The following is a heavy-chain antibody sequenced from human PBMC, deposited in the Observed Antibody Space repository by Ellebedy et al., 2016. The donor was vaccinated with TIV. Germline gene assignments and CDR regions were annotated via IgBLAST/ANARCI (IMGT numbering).Heavy chain of an antibody. CDR2: ISGPGEAT. CDR3: AKERLFSSAWYAPDD. D-gene: IGHD6-19*01. V-gene: IGHV3-23*01. Sequence: GESLKISCEGSGYFFNNYAMSWVRQAPGKGLEWVAQISGPGEATYNAAVVRGRFIISRADSTSTLYLQMNSLRPEETAIYYCAKERLFSSAWYAPDDWGQGDLVAVSS. J-gene: IGHJ4*02. CDR1: GYFFNNYA.